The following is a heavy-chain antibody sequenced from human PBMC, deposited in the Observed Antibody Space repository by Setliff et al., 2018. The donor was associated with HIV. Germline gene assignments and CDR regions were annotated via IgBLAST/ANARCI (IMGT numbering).Heavy chain of an antibody. Sequence: SETLSLTCAVYGGSFSNYYWSWIRQSPGKGPEWIGYIHSSGSTIYNPSLKSRITISLDTSKEQFSLELSSATAADTAVYYCATLDHSGGNFLAYWGQGSLVTVSS. J-gene: IGHJ4*02. CDR3: ATLDHSGGNFLAY. CDR1: GGSFSNYY. V-gene: IGHV4-4*09. CDR2: IHSSGST. D-gene: IGHD2-21*02.